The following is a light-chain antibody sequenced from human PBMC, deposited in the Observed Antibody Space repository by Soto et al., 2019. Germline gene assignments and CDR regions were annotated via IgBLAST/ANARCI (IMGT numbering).Light chain of an antibody. Sequence: QSVLTQPASVSGSPGQSITISCTGTSSDVGGYNYVSWYQQHPGKAPKLMIYEVSNRPSGVSNRFSGSKSGNTASLTISGLQAEDEADYYCSLYSSNGSLIFGPGTKLTVL. J-gene: IGLJ1*01. V-gene: IGLV2-14*01. CDR2: EVS. CDR3: SLYSSNGSLI. CDR1: SSDVGGYNY.